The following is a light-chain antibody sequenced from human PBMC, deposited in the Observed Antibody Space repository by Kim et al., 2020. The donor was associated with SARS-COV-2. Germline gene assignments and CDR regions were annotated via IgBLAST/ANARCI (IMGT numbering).Light chain of an antibody. CDR2: DAS. CDR3: QQRRFWPVT. CDR1: TGVGSQ. Sequence: LSPAEGATLSYRACTGVGSQLAWYQQQAVQAPRLVIYDASSMAACIPARFSGRGSGTDFTLTNCSLEPEDCAVYFCQQRRFWPVTFGQGTNVDIK. V-gene: IGKV3-11*01. J-gene: IGKJ1*01.